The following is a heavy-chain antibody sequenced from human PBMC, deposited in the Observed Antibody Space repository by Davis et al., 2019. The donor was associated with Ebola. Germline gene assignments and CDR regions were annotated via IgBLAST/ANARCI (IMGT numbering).Heavy chain of an antibody. D-gene: IGHD2-15*01. Sequence: GSLRLSCTVSGGSISSSSYYWGWIRQPPGKGLEWIGSIYYSGSTYYNPSLKSRVTISVDTSKNQFSLKLSSVTAADTAVYYCARHHGGTRGPVDCWGQGTLVTVSS. CDR3: ARHHGGTRGPVDC. CDR1: GGSISSSSYY. J-gene: IGHJ4*02. V-gene: IGHV4-39*01. CDR2: IYYSGST.